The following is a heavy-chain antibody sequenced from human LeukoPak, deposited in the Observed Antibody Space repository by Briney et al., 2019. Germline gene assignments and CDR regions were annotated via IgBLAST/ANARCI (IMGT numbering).Heavy chain of an antibody. J-gene: IGHJ5*02. D-gene: IGHD6-13*01. Sequence: GGSLRLSCAASGFTFRSHAMTWVRQAPGKGLEWVSGISNGGGSTYYADSVKGRFTISRDNSKNTLYLQMNSLRAEDTAVYYCAKEKESSSWYRSNWFDPWGQGTLVTVSS. V-gene: IGHV3-23*01. CDR3: AKEKESSSWYRSNWFDP. CDR2: ISNGGGST. CDR1: GFTFRSHA.